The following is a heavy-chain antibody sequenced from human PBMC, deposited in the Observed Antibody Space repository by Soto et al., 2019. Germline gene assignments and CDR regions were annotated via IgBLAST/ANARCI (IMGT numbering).Heavy chain of an antibody. V-gene: IGHV3-74*01. CDR3: ARDVQFQSFDY. Sequence: GGSLRLSCVVSGFTFGGRDMGWVRQAPGKGLVWVSRIDNDGSRTSYADSVKGRFTISRDNAQNTLYLQMNSLRAEDTAVYYCARDVQFQSFDYWGQGTLVTVSS. J-gene: IGHJ4*02. CDR1: GFTFGGRD. D-gene: IGHD4-4*01. CDR2: IDNDGSRT.